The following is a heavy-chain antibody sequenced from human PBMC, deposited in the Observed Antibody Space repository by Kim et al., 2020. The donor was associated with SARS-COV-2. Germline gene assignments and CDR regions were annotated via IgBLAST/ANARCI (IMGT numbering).Heavy chain of an antibody. Sequence: AVFVKRRITIKPDTSKNQFSLQLNSVAPEDTAVYYCAREDSSTPIYYFDYWGQGTLVTVSS. CDR3: AREDSSTPIYYFDY. J-gene: IGHJ4*02. D-gene: IGHD6-13*01. V-gene: IGHV6-1*01.